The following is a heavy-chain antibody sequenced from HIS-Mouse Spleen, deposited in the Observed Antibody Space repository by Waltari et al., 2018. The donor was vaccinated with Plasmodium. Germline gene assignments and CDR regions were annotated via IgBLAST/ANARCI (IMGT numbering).Heavy chain of an antibody. J-gene: IGHJ3*02. Sequence: QLQLQESGPGLVTPSETLSLTCTVSGVSISSSSYYWGWIRQPPGKRLAWIGSIYYSGSTYYNPALKSRVTISVDTSKNQFSLKLSSVTAADTAVYYCARWPPVRAFDIWGQGTMVTVSS. CDR2: IYYSGST. CDR3: ARWPPVRAFDI. D-gene: IGHD1-1*01. CDR1: GVSISSSSYY. V-gene: IGHV4-39*07.